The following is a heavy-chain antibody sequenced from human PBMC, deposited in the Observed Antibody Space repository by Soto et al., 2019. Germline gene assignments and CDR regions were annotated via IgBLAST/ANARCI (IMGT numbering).Heavy chain of an antibody. J-gene: IGHJ4*02. Sequence: GGSLRLSCAASGFIFSSYGMHWVRQAPGKGLEWVAFISHDGSYEFYADSLKGRFTISRDNSENALYLQMNSLRAEDTAVYYCAKGRGNSGDDPEFGFWGQGTLVTVSS. CDR3: AKGRGNSGDDPEFGF. D-gene: IGHD5-12*01. CDR1: GFIFSSYG. CDR2: ISHDGSYE. V-gene: IGHV3-30*18.